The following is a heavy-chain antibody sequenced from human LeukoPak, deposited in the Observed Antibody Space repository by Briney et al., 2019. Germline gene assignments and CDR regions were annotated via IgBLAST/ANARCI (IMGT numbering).Heavy chain of an antibody. J-gene: IGHJ4*02. D-gene: IGHD6-13*01. V-gene: IGHV3-23*01. CDR1: GFTFNIYA. CDR2: ISGSGGNT. CDR3: TRGGVIAGSDY. Sequence: GGSLRLSCAASGFTFNIYAMTWVRQAPGKGLEWVSGISGSGGNTNYADSVKGRFTISRDNAKNTLYLQMNSLRAEDTALYYCTRGGVIAGSDYWGQGTLVTVSS.